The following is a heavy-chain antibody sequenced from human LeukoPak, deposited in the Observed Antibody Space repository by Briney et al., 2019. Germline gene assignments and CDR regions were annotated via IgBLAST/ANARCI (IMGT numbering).Heavy chain of an antibody. V-gene: IGHV3-33*08. CDR3: ARGSQYYDILTGYSTFDY. Sequence: PGGSLRLSCAASGFTFSSYGMHWVRQAPGKGLEWVAVIWYDGSNKYYADSVKGRFTISRDNSKNTLYLQMNSLRAEDTAVYYCARGSQYYDILTGYSTFDYWGQEPWSPSPQ. CDR1: GFTFSSYG. CDR2: IWYDGSNK. D-gene: IGHD3-9*01. J-gene: IGHJ4*01.